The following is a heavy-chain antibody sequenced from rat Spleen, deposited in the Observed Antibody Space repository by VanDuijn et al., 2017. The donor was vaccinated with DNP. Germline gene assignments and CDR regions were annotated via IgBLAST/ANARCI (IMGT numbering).Heavy chain of an antibody. CDR1: GFSLTTNS. J-gene: IGHJ4*01. CDR2: IWKHGAT. CDR3: ARDLIIRDTTSAMDA. Sequence: QVQLRESGPGLLQPSQTLSLSCSVSGFSLTTNSVHWVRQPPGKGLEWMGVIWKHGATRYNSALKSRLSFSKATSKSQVFLKLNSLQTEDTATYYCARDLIIRDTTSAMDAWGQGTSVTVSS. V-gene: IGHV2-41*01. D-gene: IGHD4-3*01.